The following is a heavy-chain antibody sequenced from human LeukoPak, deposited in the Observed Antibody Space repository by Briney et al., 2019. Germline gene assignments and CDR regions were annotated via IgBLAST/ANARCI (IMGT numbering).Heavy chain of an antibody. CDR1: GFTFSNYA. CDR3: AKAHSSGWYNYFDY. D-gene: IGHD6-19*01. V-gene: IGHV3-23*01. CDR2: ITGGGAST. J-gene: IGHJ4*02. Sequence: GGSLRLSCAASGFTFSNYAVNWVRQAPGKGLDWVSTITGGGASTYYADSVKGRFTISRDNSKNTLYLQMNSLRAEDTAVYYCAKAHSSGWYNYFDYWGQGTLVTVSS.